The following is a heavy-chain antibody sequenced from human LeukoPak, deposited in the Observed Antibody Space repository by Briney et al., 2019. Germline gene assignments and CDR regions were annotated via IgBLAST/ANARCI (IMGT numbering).Heavy chain of an antibody. J-gene: IGHJ4*02. CDR1: GFTFSSYR. CDR2: IKQDGSEK. D-gene: IGHD3-3*01. Sequence: GGSLRLSCAASGFTFSSYRMSWVRQAAGKGLEWVANIKQDGSEKYYVDSVKGRFTISRDNAKNSLYLQMNSMRAEDTAVYYCARGDNHDFWSGYLYYFDYWGQGTLVTVSS. CDR3: ARGDNHDFWSGYLYYFDY. V-gene: IGHV3-7*03.